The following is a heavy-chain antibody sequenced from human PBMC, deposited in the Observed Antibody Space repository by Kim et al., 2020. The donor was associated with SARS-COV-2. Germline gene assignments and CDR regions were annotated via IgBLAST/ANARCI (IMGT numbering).Heavy chain of an antibody. CDR3: ATPKPGPSQYIYDAFDI. D-gene: IGHD1-1*01. J-gene: IGHJ3*02. Sequence: ASVKVSCKVSGYTLTELSIHWVRQAPGKGLEWMGGFDPEDGETIYAQKFQGRVTMTEDTSTDTAYMELSSLRSEDTAVYYCATPKPGPSQYIYDAFDIWGQGTMVTVS. CDR2: FDPEDGET. CDR1: GYTLTELS. V-gene: IGHV1-24*01.